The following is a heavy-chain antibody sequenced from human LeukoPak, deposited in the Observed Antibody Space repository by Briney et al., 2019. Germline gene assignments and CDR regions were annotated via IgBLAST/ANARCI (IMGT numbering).Heavy chain of an antibody. D-gene: IGHD3-22*01. V-gene: IGHV4-39*01. CDR2: IYYSGST. CDR3: ARHFCDSSGYSTPDDAFDI. CDR1: GGSISSSSYY. Sequence: SETLSLTCTVCGGSISSSSYYWGWIRQPPGKGLEWIGSIYYSGSTYYNPSLKSRVTISVDTSKNQFSLKLSSVTAADTAVYYCARHFCDSSGYSTPDDAFDIWGQGTMVTVSS. J-gene: IGHJ3*02.